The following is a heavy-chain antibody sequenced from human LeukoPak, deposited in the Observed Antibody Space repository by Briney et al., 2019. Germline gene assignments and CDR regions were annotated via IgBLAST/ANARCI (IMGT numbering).Heavy chain of an antibody. CDR2: ISGSGGST. Sequence: GGSLRLSCAASGFTFSSYAMSWVRQAPGKGLEWVSAISGSGGSTYYADSVRGRFTISRDNSKNTLYLQMNSLRAEDTAVYYCARDQTDGDDTKRNRALPFDYWGQGTLVTVSS. J-gene: IGHJ4*02. CDR1: GFTFSSYA. V-gene: IGHV3-23*01. D-gene: IGHD4-17*01. CDR3: ARDQTDGDDTKRNRALPFDY.